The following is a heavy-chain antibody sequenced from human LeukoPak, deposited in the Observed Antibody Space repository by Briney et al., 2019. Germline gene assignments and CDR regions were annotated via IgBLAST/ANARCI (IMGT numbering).Heavy chain of an antibody. CDR2: ISGSGGST. CDR1: GFTLSSYA. Sequence: PGGSLRLSCAASGFTLSSYAMSWVRQAPGKGLEWVSAISGSGGSTYYADSVKGRFTISRDNSKNTLYLQMNSLRAEDTAVYYCAKWDCGGDCFHHTDDAFDIWGQGTMVTVSS. D-gene: IGHD2-21*02. V-gene: IGHV3-23*01. CDR3: AKWDCGGDCFHHTDDAFDI. J-gene: IGHJ3*02.